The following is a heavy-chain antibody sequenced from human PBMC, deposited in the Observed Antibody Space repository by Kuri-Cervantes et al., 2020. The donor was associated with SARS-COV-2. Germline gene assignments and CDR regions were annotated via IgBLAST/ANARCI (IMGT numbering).Heavy chain of an antibody. D-gene: IGHD1-7*01. CDR3: AKEKAGTTIYIFSYYYGMDV. CDR2: MSWNSNNI. J-gene: IGHJ6*02. V-gene: IGHV3-9*01. CDR1: GFPFDDYA. Sequence: SLKISCVASGFPFDDYAMHWVRQTPGKGLEWVSGMSWNSNNIGYADSVKGRFTVSRDNARNSLYLQMNSLRAEDTAVYYCAKEKAGTTIYIFSYYYGMDVWGQGTTVTVSS.